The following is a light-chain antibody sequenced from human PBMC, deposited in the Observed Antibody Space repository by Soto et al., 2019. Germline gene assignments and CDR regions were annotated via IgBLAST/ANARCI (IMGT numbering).Light chain of an antibody. CDR1: QTVGSN. J-gene: IGKJ5*01. CDR2: GGS. CDR3: QQYNNWPIT. V-gene: IGKV3-15*01. Sequence: EVVMTQSPATLSVSPGETATLSCRASQTVGSNLAWYQQKPGQAPRLLIYGGSIRATGIPARFSGSGSVTEFTLTINSLQSEDFAVYYCQQYNNWPITFGQGTRLEIK.